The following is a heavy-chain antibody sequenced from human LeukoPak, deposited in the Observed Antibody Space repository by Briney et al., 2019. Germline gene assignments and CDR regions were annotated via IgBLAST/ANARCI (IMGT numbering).Heavy chain of an antibody. CDR3: ARNDLGYCSGGSCYSDFFDY. Sequence: GGSLRLSCAASGFTFSDYYMSWIRQAPGKGLEWVSYISSSSSYTNYADSVKGRFTISRDNAKNSLYLQMNSLRAEGTAVYYCARNDLGYCSGGSCYSDFFDYWGQGTLVTVSS. CDR1: GFTFSDYY. D-gene: IGHD2-15*01. V-gene: IGHV3-11*06. J-gene: IGHJ4*02. CDR2: ISSSSSYT.